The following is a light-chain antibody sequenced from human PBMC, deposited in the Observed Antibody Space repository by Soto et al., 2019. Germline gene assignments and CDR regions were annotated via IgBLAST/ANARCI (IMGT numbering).Light chain of an antibody. CDR1: QSVSRY. CDR2: AAS. V-gene: IGKV3-20*01. J-gene: IGKJ1*01. CDR3: QHYSSSPTT. Sequence: EIVLTQSPGTLSLSPGERATLSCRASQSVSRYLGWYQQKPGQAPRLLIYAASNRATGIPDRFSGSGSGTDFTLTISRLEPEDFAVYYCQHYSSSPTTFGQGTKVDIK.